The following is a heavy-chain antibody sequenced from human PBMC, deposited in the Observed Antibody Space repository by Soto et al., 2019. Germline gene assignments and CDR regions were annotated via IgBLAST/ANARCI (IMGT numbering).Heavy chain of an antibody. Sequence: PSETLSLTCAVYGGSFSGYYWSWIRQPPGKGLEWIGGINHSGSTNYNPSLKSRVTISVDTSKNQFSLKLSSVTAADTAVYYCAGGRGITIFGGRYFDLWGRGTLVTVSS. D-gene: IGHD3-3*01. J-gene: IGHJ2*01. CDR1: GGSFSGYY. CDR2: INHSGST. V-gene: IGHV4-34*01. CDR3: AGGRGITIFGGRYFDL.